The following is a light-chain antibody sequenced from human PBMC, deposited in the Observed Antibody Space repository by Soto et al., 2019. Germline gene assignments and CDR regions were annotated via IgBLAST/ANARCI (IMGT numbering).Light chain of an antibody. CDR3: QQRTNWIFT. J-gene: IGKJ3*01. CDR2: DAS. V-gene: IGKV3-11*01. CDR1: QSVSNY. Sequence: EVALTQSPATLSLSPGERATLSCRASQSVSNYLAWYQQKPGQAPRLLIYDASNRATGIPVRFSGSGSGTDFTLTISSLEPEDFAVYYCQQRTNWIFTFGPGTRVDIK.